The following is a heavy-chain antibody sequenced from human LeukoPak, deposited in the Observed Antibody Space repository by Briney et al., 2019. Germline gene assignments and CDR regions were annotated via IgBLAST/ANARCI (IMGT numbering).Heavy chain of an antibody. V-gene: IGHV4-39*07. CDR3: ARGVSNRDAFDI. J-gene: IGHJ3*02. D-gene: IGHD1-14*01. CDR2: IYYSGST. CDR1: GGSISSSSYY. Sequence: SETLSLTCTGSGGSISSSSYYWGWIRQPPGKGLEWIGRIYYSGSTYYNPSLKSRVTISADTSNNQFSLKLTSVTAADTAVYYCARGVSNRDAFDIWGQGTMVTVSS.